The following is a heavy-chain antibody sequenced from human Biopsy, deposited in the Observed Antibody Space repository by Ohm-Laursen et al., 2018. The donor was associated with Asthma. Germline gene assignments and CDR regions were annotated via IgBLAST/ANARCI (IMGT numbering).Heavy chain of an antibody. CDR2: ISSSSSTI. CDR3: ARFKRGYSYGYAGVFDY. J-gene: IGHJ4*02. CDR1: GFTFGDYC. V-gene: IGHV3-48*02. D-gene: IGHD5-18*01. Sequence: GSLRLSCAAPGFTFGDYCMSWVRQAPGKGLEWVSYISSSSSTIYYADSVKGRFTISRDNAKNSLYLQMNSLRDEDTAVYYCARFKRGYSYGYAGVFDYWGQGTLVTVSS.